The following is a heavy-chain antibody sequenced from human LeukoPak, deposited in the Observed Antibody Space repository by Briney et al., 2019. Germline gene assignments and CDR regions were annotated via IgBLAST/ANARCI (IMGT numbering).Heavy chain of an antibody. V-gene: IGHV3-23*01. J-gene: IGHJ4*02. Sequence: YADPVKGRFIISRDNSKNTLYLQMDNLRAEDTAVYYCVKERDRGVDVADGFDLWGQGTLVTVSS. CDR3: VKERDRGVDVADGFDL. D-gene: IGHD6-19*01.